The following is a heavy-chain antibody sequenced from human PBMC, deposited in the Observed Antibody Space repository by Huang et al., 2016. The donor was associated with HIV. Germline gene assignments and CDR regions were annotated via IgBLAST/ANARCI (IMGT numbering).Heavy chain of an antibody. J-gene: IGHJ4*02. CDR1: VGTFSKYA. V-gene: IGHV1-69*13. D-gene: IGHD4-17*01. Sequence: QVQLVQSGAEVKTPGSSVKVSCKASVGTFSKYAISWVRQAPGQGLEWVGGISPMFGTPNYARKVQGRVTITADDSTSTTYVEVSSLRSEDTALYYCARGQLGSYGDYDVLYWGQGTLVTVSS. CDR3: ARGQLGSYGDYDVLY. CDR2: ISPMFGTP.